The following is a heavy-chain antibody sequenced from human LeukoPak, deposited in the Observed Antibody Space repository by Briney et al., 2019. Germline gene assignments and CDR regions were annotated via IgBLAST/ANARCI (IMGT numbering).Heavy chain of an antibody. CDR1: GYTFTSYG. J-gene: IGHJ4*02. CDR3: ARVVPAAMYSDY. V-gene: IGHV1-18*01. D-gene: IGHD2-2*01. CDR2: ISAYNGNT. Sequence: ASVKVSCKASGYTFTSYGISWVRQAPGQGLERMGWISAYNGNTNYAQKLQGRVTMTTDTSTSTAYMELRSLRSDDTAVYYCARVVPAAMYSDYWGQGTLVTVSS.